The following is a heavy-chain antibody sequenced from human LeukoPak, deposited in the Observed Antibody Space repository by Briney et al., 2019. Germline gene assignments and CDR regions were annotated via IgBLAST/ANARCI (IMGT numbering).Heavy chain of an antibody. Sequence: SETLSLTCTVSGGSISSYYWSWIRQPPGKGLEWIGYIYYSGSTNYNPSLKSRVTISVDTSKNQFSLKLSSVTAADTAVYYCARVKAGYSYGFPLDYWGQGTLVTVSS. CDR1: GGSISSYY. CDR2: IYYSGST. D-gene: IGHD5-18*01. J-gene: IGHJ4*02. V-gene: IGHV4-59*01. CDR3: ARVKAGYSYGFPLDY.